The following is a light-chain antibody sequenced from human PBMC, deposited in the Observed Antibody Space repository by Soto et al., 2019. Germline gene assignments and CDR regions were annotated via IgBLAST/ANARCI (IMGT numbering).Light chain of an antibody. Sequence: IVLTQSPGTVSFSPGERAXXSXRASQSVSSTYVAWYQQKPGQAPRLLIYGASNRATGIPDRFSGSGSGTDFTLTISRLEPEDFAVYYCQQYGSSGTFGQGTKVDIK. J-gene: IGKJ1*01. V-gene: IGKV3-20*01. CDR1: QSVSSTY. CDR3: QQYGSSGT. CDR2: GAS.